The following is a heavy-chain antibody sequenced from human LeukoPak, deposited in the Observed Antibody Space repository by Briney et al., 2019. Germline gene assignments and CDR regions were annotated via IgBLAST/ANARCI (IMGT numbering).Heavy chain of an antibody. J-gene: IGHJ4*02. CDR2: INGSGGST. V-gene: IGHV3-23*01. CDR1: GFTFSSYA. Sequence: PGGSLRLSCAASGFTFSSYAMSWVRQAPGKGLEWVSDINGSGGSTYYADSVKGRLTISRDNSKNTLYLQMNSLRAEDTAVYYCARRAGAYSHPYDYWGQGTLVTVSS. D-gene: IGHD4/OR15-4a*01. CDR3: ARRAGAYSHPYDY.